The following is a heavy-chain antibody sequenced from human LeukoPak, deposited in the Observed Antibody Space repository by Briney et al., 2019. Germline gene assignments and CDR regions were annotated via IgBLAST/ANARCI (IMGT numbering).Heavy chain of an antibody. J-gene: IGHJ4*02. CDR2: INPNSGVT. Sequence: ASVKVSCKASGYTFTGYYMHWVRQAPGQRLEWMGWINPNSGVTNYARKFQGRVTMTRDTSISTAYMELSRLTSDDTAVYYCARGSGSSFDYWGQGALVTVSS. D-gene: IGHD6-13*01. CDR1: GYTFTGYY. V-gene: IGHV1-2*02. CDR3: ARGSGSSFDY.